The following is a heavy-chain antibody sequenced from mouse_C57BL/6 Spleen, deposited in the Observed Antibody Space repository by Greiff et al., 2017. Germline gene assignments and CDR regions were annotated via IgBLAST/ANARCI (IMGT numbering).Heavy chain of an antibody. CDR1: GYTFTGYW. CDR2: ILPGSGST. D-gene: IGHD2-3*01. V-gene: IGHV1-9*01. J-gene: IGHJ2*01. CDR3: ARGGYYDGYYLDY. Sequence: VQLQQSGAELMKPGASVKLSCKATGYTFTGYWIEWVKQRPGHGLEWIGEILPGSGSTDYKEKFKGKATFTADTSSNTAYMQLSSLTTEDSAIYYCARGGYYDGYYLDYWGQGTTLTVSS.